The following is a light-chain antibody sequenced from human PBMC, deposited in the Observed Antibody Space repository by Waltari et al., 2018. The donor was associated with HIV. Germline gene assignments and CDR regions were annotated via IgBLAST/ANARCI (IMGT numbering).Light chain of an antibody. V-gene: IGKV3-11*01. CDR3: QQRTNWPLT. Sequence: EIVLTQSPATLSLSPGERATLSCRATQTVSNYLAWYQQKPGQAPRVIIYDASNRATGIPARFSGSWSGTDFTLTISSLEPEDFAVYYCQQRTNWPLTFGGGTKVEIK. CDR1: QTVSNY. J-gene: IGKJ4*01. CDR2: DAS.